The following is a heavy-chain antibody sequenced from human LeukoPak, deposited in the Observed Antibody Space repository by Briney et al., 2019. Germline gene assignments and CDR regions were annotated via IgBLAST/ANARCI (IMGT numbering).Heavy chain of an antibody. CDR3: ARDFAGYSGYDPNPGDI. CDR2: ISSSSSYT. CDR1: GFTFSDYY. V-gene: IGHV3-11*05. J-gene: IGHJ3*02. D-gene: IGHD5-12*01. Sequence: MPGGSLRLSCAASGFTFSDYYMSWIRQAPGKGLEWVSYISSSSSYTNYADSVKGRFTISRDNAKNSLYLQMNSLRAEDTAVYYCARDFAGYSGYDPNPGDIWGQGTMVTVSS.